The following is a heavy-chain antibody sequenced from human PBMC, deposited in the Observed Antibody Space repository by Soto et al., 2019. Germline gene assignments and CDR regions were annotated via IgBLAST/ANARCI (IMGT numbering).Heavy chain of an antibody. Sequence: GGSLRLSCAASGFTFDDYAMHWVRQAPGKGLEWVSGISWNSGSIGYADSVKGRFTISRDNAKNSLYLQMNSLRAEDTALYYCAKDSRPTTVKNYYYYYMDVWGKGTTVTVSS. D-gene: IGHD4-4*01. CDR2: ISWNSGSI. J-gene: IGHJ6*03. CDR3: AKDSRPTTVKNYYYYYMDV. CDR1: GFTFDDYA. V-gene: IGHV3-9*01.